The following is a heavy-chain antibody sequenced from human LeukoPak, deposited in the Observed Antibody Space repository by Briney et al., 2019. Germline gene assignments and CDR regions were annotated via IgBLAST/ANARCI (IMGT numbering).Heavy chain of an antibody. V-gene: IGHV3-23*01. CDR1: GFTFTNYG. CDR3: ARKGAGLDAFDL. Sequence: GGSLRLSCAASGFTFTNYGMSWVRQAPGKGLEWVSSISRSGGSTHYADSVKGRFVISRDTSKNTLHLQMNSLTAGDTAVYYCARKGAGLDAFDLWGQGTVVTVSS. D-gene: IGHD3/OR15-3a*01. CDR2: ISRSGGST. J-gene: IGHJ3*01.